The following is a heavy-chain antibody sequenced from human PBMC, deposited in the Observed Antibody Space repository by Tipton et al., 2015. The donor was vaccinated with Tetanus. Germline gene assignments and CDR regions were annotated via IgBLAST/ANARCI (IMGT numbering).Heavy chain of an antibody. CDR2: ISSRSTYI. D-gene: IGHD2-2*01. V-gene: IGHV3-21*04. J-gene: IGHJ6*02. CDR1: GFTFSNYV. CDR3: TKDLSPGGADV. Sequence: SLRLSCAASGFTFSNYVMNWVRQAPGKGLEWVSSISSRSTYIYYADSVKGRFTISRDNARNSLYLEMNSLKSEDTALYYCTKDLSPGGADVWGQGTTVTVSS.